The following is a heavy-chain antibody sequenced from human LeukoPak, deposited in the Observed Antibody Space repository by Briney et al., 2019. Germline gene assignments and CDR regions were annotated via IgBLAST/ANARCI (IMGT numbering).Heavy chain of an antibody. J-gene: IGHJ4*02. CDR1: GDTFSTYT. V-gene: IGHV1-69*05. D-gene: IGHD6-19*01. CDR2: IIPIYGIV. CDR3: ARDTAVGRFDY. Sequence: ASVKVSCKASGDTFSTYTITWVRQAPGKGLECMGGIIPIYGIVNYAQKFQGRVSITTDESTTTAYMDLSSLRSDDTAIYYCARDTAVGRFDYWGQGTLVTVSS.